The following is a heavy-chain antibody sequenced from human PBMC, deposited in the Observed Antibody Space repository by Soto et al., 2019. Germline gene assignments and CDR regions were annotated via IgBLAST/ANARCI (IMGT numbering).Heavy chain of an antibody. Sequence: GGSLRLSCAASGFTFSSYSMHRVRQAPGKGLEWVAVISYDGSNKYYADSVKGRFTISRDNSKNTLYLQMNSLRAEDTAVYYCARTRITIFGVAPYDYWGQRTLVTV. D-gene: IGHD3-3*01. V-gene: IGHV3-30-3*01. J-gene: IGHJ4*02. CDR3: ARTRITIFGVAPYDY. CDR2: ISYDGSNK. CDR1: GFTFSSYS.